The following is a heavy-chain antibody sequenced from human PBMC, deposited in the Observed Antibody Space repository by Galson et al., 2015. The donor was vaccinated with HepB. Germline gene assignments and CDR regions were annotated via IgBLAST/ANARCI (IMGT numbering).Heavy chain of an antibody. D-gene: IGHD2-15*01. Sequence: SVKVSCKASGYTFTSYYMHWVRQAPGQGLEWMGIINPSGGSTSYAQKFQGRVTMTRDTSTSTVYMELSSLRSEDTAVYYCARGLWGYCSGGSCYWFDPWGQGTLVTVSS. CDR1: GYTFTSYY. CDR2: INPSGGST. J-gene: IGHJ5*02. CDR3: ARGLWGYCSGGSCYWFDP. V-gene: IGHV1-46*01.